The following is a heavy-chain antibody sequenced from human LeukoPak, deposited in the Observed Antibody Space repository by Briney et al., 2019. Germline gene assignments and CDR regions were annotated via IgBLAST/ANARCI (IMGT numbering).Heavy chain of an antibody. CDR3: ARGGSFAFDI. V-gene: IGHV6-1*01. J-gene: IGHJ3*02. CDR1: GDSVSTNTGA. Sequence: SQTLLLTCAISGDSVSTNTGAWNWIRQSPSRGLEWLGRTYYRSQWQNEYAVSVKSRINVTPGTSKNQVSLQPNSVTLEDTAVYYCARGGSFAFDIWGQGTMVTVSA. D-gene: IGHD2-15*01. CDR2: TYYRSQWQN.